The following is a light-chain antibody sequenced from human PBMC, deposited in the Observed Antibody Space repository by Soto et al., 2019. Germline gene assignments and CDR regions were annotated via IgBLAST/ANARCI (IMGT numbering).Light chain of an antibody. CDR2: DAS. CDR3: QQYITFPYT. V-gene: IGKV1-5*01. J-gene: IGKJ2*01. CDR1: QTISSW. Sequence: DIQMTQSPSTLSASVGDRVTITCRASQTISSWLAWYQQKPGKAPDLLIYDASSLQDGVPSRFSGRGSGTAFTLTSSGRQPDDFATYFCQQYITFPYTSGQGTKLEIK.